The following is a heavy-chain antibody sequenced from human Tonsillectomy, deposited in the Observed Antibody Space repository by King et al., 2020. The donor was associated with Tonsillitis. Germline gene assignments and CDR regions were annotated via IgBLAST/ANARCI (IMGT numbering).Heavy chain of an antibody. V-gene: IGHV1-69*01. D-gene: IGHD6-13*01. J-gene: IGHJ4*02. CDR3: ARDRAAGTFDY. CDR1: GGTLSSYA. CDR2: IIPISGTA. Sequence: EQLVQSGAEVKKPGSSVKVSCKASGGTLSSYAISWVRQAPGQGPEWMGGIIPISGTANYAQKFQGRVTITADESTSTAYMDLSSLRSEDTAVYYCARDRAAGTFDYWGQGTLVAVFS.